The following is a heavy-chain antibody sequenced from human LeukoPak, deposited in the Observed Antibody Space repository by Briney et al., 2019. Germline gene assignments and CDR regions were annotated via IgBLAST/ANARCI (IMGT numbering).Heavy chain of an antibody. CDR3: ARAWSRSAYFYY. CDR2: ISGYNGNI. Sequence: ASAKVSCKSSGYTLARHGISWVRQAPGQGREWMGGISGYNGNINYAQKVQARVTMPTDTSTNTAYMALRSLRSHDTAVDYCARAWSRSAYFYYWGQGTLAIVPS. J-gene: IGHJ4*02. D-gene: IGHD3-3*01. V-gene: IGHV1-18*01. CDR1: GYTLARHG.